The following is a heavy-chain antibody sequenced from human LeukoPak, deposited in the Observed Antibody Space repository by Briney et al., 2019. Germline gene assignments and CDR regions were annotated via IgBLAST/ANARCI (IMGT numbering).Heavy chain of an antibody. CDR1: GFTFSNYD. CDR2: LNPKSGDT. V-gene: IGHV1-8*01. J-gene: IGHJ4*02. D-gene: IGHD2-21*02. CDR3: ARWTTCGGDCHILDY. Sequence: ASVKVSCKASGFTFSNYDINWVRQAPGQGLEWMGWLNPKSGDTGYAQKFQGRVAMTRNTSITTAYMEVSSLTSEDTAVYYCARWTTCGGDCHILDYWGQGILVTVSS.